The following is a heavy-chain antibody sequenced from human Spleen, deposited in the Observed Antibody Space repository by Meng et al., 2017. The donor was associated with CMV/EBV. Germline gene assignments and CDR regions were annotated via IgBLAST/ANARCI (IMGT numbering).Heavy chain of an antibody. CDR2: IDGRGHRT. CDR1: GLTLYNYN. J-gene: IGHJ6*02. D-gene: IGHD3-9*01. V-gene: IGHV3-23*01. Sequence: GGSLKISCAASGLTLYNYNMAWVRQAPGKGLECVSSIDGRGHRTYYVDSVKGRFTISRDNSKNMLYLQMSSLRAEDTAVYHCAKVDKYYATDVWGQGTSVTVSS. CDR3: AKVDKYYATDV.